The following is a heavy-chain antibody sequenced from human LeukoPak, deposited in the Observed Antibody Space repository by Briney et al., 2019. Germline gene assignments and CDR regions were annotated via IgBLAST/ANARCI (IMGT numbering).Heavy chain of an antibody. V-gene: IGHV3-7*01. CDR2: IKEDGSEK. CDR1: GFTFSTSW. J-gene: IGHJ5*02. D-gene: IGHD4-17*01. Sequence: GGSLRLSCAASGFTFSTSWMSWVRQAPGEGLEWVANIKEDGSEKYYVDSVKGRFTISRDNAKNSLYLQMNSLRAEDTAVYYCARDRWYGDYENWFDPWGQGTLVTVSS. CDR3: ARDRWYGDYENWFDP.